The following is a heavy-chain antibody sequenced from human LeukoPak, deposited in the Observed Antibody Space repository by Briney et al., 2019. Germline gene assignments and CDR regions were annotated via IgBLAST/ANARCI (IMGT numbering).Heavy chain of an antibody. CDR3: AREVAARLDY. Sequence: PSETLSLTCTVSGGSISSSSYYWGWIRQPPGKGLEWIGSIYYSGSTYYNPSLKSRVTISVDTSKNQFSLKLSSVTAADTAVYYCAREVAARLDYWGQGTLVTVSS. J-gene: IGHJ4*02. D-gene: IGHD6-6*01. CDR1: GGSISSSSYY. V-gene: IGHV4-39*07. CDR2: IYYSGST.